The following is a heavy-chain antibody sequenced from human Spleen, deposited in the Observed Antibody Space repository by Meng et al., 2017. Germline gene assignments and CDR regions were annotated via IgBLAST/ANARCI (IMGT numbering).Heavy chain of an antibody. CDR1: GYTFTSFG. J-gene: IGHJ4*02. D-gene: IGHD3-22*01. CDR3: ARTTSYYNTWYYFDY. Sequence: QVQLVQSGAEVKKPGASVKVSCKASGYTFTSFGISWVRQAPGQGLEWMGWISTDNGNTNYAQKFQGRVTMTTDTSTTTAYMEMRSLRSDDTALYYCARTTSYYNTWYYFDYWGQGTLVTVSS. V-gene: IGHV1-18*01. CDR2: ISTDNGNT.